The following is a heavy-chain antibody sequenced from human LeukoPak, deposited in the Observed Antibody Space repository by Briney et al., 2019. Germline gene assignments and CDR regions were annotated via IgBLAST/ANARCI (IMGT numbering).Heavy chain of an antibody. Sequence: GGSLRLSCAASGFTFSSYGMHWVRQAPGKGLKWVANIKQDGSEKYYVDSVKGRFTISRDNAKNSLYLQMNSLRAEDTAVYYCARVGGAYYGSGSYYSGYWGQGTLVTVSS. CDR2: IKQDGSEK. CDR3: ARVGGAYYGSGSYYSGY. V-gene: IGHV3-7*01. CDR1: GFTFSSYG. J-gene: IGHJ4*02. D-gene: IGHD3-10*01.